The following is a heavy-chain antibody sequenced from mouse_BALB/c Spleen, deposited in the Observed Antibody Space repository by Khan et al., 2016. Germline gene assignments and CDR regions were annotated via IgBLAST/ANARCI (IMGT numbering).Heavy chain of an antibody. D-gene: IGHD2-4*01. CDR1: GFAFSRYD. Sequence: EVELVESGRGLVKPGGSLKLSCAASGFAFSRYDMSWVRQTAEKRLEWVAFISSGGDFTYYPDTLNGRFTVSRDNSNNTLYLQMSSLRSDDTAIYYCARNGLPHWYFDVWGAGTTVTVSS. J-gene: IGHJ1*01. CDR3: ARNGLPHWYFDV. CDR2: ISSGGDFT. V-gene: IGHV5-12-1*01.